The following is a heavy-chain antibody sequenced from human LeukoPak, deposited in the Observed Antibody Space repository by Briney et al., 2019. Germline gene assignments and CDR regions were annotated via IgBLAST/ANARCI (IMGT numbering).Heavy chain of an antibody. Sequence: GRSLRLSCAASGFDFDDYAMHWVRHAPGKGLEWVSGISWDSVTIAYAGPLEGRFTVSRDNEKTSLYLKMDNLRIEDTALYYCVKDPGSHGNYFFDSWGQGALVTVSP. D-gene: IGHD3-3*01. CDR3: VKDPGSHGNYFFDS. V-gene: IGHV3-9*01. J-gene: IGHJ4*02. CDR1: GFDFDDYA. CDR2: ISWDSVTI.